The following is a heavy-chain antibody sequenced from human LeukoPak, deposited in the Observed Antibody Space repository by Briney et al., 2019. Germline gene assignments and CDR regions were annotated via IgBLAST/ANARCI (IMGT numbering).Heavy chain of an antibody. CDR1: GYTFTSYY. J-gene: IGHJ4*02. CDR3: ARCHYDSSGYSLGFDY. V-gene: IGHV1-46*01. D-gene: IGHD3-22*01. Sequence: VASVKASCKASGYTFTSYYMHWVRQAPGQGLEWMGIINPSGGSTSYAQEFQGRVTMTRDTSTSTVYMELSSLRSEDTAVYYCARCHYDSSGYSLGFDYWGQGTLVTVSS. CDR2: INPSGGST.